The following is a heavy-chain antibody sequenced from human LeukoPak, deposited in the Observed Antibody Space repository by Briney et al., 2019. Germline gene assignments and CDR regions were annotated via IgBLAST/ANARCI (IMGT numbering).Heavy chain of an antibody. CDR2: VYYSGST. V-gene: IGHV4-59*12. Sequence: SETLSLTCTVSGGSISSYYWSWIRQPPGKGLEWIGYVYYSGSTNYNPSLKSRVTISVDTSKNQFSLKLSSVTAADTAVYYCARAFLGYGDRSAPDYWGQGTLVTVSS. J-gene: IGHJ4*02. CDR1: GGSISSYY. D-gene: IGHD4-17*01. CDR3: ARAFLGYGDRSAPDY.